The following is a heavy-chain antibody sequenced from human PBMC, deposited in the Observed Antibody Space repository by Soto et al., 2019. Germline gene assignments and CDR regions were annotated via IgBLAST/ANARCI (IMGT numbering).Heavy chain of an antibody. Sequence: ASVKVSCKASGYTLTSYDINWVRQATGQGLEWMGWMNPNSGNTGYAQKFQGRVTMTRNTSISTAYMELSSLRSEDTAVYYCARDRWELLWDYYYYYGMDVWGQGTTVTVSS. CDR3: ARDRWELLWDYYYYYGMDV. J-gene: IGHJ6*02. V-gene: IGHV1-8*01. D-gene: IGHD1-26*01. CDR1: GYTLTSYD. CDR2: MNPNSGNT.